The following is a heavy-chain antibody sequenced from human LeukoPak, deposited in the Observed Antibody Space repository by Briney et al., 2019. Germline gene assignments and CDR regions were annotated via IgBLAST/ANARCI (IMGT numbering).Heavy chain of an antibody. Sequence: GGSLRLSCAASGFTFSSYWMHWVRQAPGKGLVWVSRINSDGSSTSYADSVKGRFTISRDNAKNTLYLQMNSLRAEDTAVYYCARAYAYSSGWLPDYWGQGTLVTVSS. D-gene: IGHD6-19*01. CDR3: ARAYAYSSGWLPDY. CDR1: GFTFSSYW. V-gene: IGHV3-74*01. J-gene: IGHJ4*02. CDR2: INSDGSST.